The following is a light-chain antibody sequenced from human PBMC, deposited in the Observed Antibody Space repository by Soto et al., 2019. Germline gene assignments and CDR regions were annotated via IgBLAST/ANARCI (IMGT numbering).Light chain of an antibody. CDR2: EVS. V-gene: IGLV2-14*01. Sequence: QSVLTQPASVSGSPGQSITISCTGTSSDVGGYNYVSWYQQHPGKAPKLMIYEVSDRPSGVSNRFSGSKSGNTASLTISGLQAEDEADYYCSSYTITSTYVFGIGTKVTVL. CDR3: SSYTITSTYV. J-gene: IGLJ1*01. CDR1: SSDVGGYNY.